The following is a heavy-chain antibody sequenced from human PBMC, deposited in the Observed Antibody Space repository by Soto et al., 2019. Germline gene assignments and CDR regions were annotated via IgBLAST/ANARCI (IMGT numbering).Heavy chain of an antibody. V-gene: IGHV1-18*01. CDR3: ARGTPVFFDY. Sequence: ASVKVSCKASGYTFTTFGISWVRQAPGQGLEWMGWISAYNGNTNYAQNFQGRVTMTTDTSTSTAYMELRSLRSDDTAVYYCARGTPVFFDYWGQETLVTVSS. CDR2: ISAYNGNT. CDR1: GYTFTTFG. J-gene: IGHJ4*02.